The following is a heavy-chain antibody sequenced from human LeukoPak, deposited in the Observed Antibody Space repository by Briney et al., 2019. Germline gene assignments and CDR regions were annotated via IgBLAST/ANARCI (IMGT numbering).Heavy chain of an antibody. J-gene: IGHJ4*02. CDR2: ISDSSAM. V-gene: IGHV3-48*01. CDR1: GFSFSRYS. Sequence: GGSLRLSCAASGFSFSRYSMKWVRQAPGKGLEWVSYISDSSAMYYADSVRGRFTISRDNAKNSLFLQMSSLRVEDTGVYYCARDGGYSGYDADCWGPGTLVTVSS. CDR3: ARDGGYSGYDADC. D-gene: IGHD5-12*01.